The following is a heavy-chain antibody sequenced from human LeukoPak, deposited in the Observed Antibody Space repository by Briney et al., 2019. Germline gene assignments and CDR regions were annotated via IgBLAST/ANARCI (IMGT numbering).Heavy chain of an antibody. J-gene: IGHJ5*02. CDR2: ISAYNGNT. CDR1: GCTFTSYG. V-gene: IGHV1-18*01. CDR3: ARVMGGTGTGWFDP. Sequence: ASVKVSCKASGCTFTSYGISWVRQAPGQGLEWMGWISAYNGNTNYAQKLQGRVTMTTDTSTSTAYMELRSLRSDDTAVYYCARVMGGTGTGWFDPWGQGTLVTVSS. D-gene: IGHD1-26*01.